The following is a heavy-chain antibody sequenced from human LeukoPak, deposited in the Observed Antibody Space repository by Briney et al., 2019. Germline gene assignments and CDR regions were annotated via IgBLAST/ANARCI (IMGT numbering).Heavy chain of an antibody. CDR1: GYTFTGYN. D-gene: IGHD2-2*01. J-gene: IGHJ4*02. CDR3: ARVTPRDHYADGYFDY. CDR2: ISPSSGGT. V-gene: IGHV1-2*02. Sequence: ASVKVSCKASGYTFTGYNIHWVRQAPGQGLEWMGWISPSSGGTDSAQKFQGRVTITRDTSTSTVYMELSSLRSEDTAVYYCARVTPRDHYADGYFDYWGQGTLVTVSS.